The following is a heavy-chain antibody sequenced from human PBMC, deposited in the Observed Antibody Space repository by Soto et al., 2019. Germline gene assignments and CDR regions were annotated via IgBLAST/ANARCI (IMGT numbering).Heavy chain of an antibody. D-gene: IGHD1-26*01. Sequence: LGESLKISCKGSGYNFAAYWIGWLRQMPGKGLEWMGIIYPGDSDTRYSPSVQGQVTISADKSIYTAYLQWSGLEASDTAMYYCVCSGRSSTLFDYWGQGTLVTVSS. J-gene: IGHJ4*02. CDR2: IYPGDSDT. V-gene: IGHV5-51*01. CDR3: VCSGRSSTLFDY. CDR1: GYNFAAYW.